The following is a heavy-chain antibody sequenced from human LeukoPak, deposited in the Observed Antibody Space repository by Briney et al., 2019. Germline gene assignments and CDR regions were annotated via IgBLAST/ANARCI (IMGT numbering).Heavy chain of an antibody. CDR3: ARDPYYGSGKYYHGMDL. CDR2: MWYDESKE. Sequence: GRSLRLSCAASGFTFSNYGMHWVCQAPGKGLEWVAVMWYDESKEYSGDSVKGRFTISRDKSKNTLYLQMNSLKVEDTAVYYCARDPYYGSGKYYHGMDLWGQGTTVTVSS. V-gene: IGHV3-33*01. J-gene: IGHJ6*02. D-gene: IGHD3-10*01. CDR1: GFTFSNYG.